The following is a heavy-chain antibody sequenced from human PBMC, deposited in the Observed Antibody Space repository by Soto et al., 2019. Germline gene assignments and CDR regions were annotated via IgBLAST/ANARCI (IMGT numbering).Heavy chain of an antibody. CDR1: GFTVSSNY. D-gene: IGHD6-6*01. V-gene: IGHV3-66*01. CDR3: ARDPAPSSSSD. Sequence: EVQLVESGGGLVQPGGSLRLSCAASGFTVSSNYMSWVRQAQGKGLEWVSVIYSGGSTYYADSVKGRFTISRDNSKNTLYLQMNSLRDEDTAVYYCARDPAPSSSSDWGQGTLVTVSS. CDR2: IYSGGST. J-gene: IGHJ4*02.